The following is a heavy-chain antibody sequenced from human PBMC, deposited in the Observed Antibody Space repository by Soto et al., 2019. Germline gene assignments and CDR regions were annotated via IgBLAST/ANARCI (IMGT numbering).Heavy chain of an antibody. D-gene: IGHD6-6*01. Sequence: QVQLVQSGAEVKKPGASVKVSCKASGYTFTSYYMHWVRQAPGQGLEGMGIINPSGGSTSYAQKFRGRVTMTRDTSTSTVYMELSSLRSEDTAVYYCARDISIAARQVGYWGQGTLVTVSS. V-gene: IGHV1-46*01. J-gene: IGHJ4*02. CDR3: ARDISIAARQVGY. CDR2: INPSGGST. CDR1: GYTFTSYY.